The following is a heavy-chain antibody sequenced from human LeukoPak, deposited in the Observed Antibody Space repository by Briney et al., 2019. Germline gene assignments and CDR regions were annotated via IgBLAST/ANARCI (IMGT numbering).Heavy chain of an antibody. J-gene: IGHJ4*02. Sequence: SETLSLTCAVYGGSFSGYYWSWIRQPPGKGLEWIGEINHSGSTNYNPSLKSRVTISVDTSKNQFSLKLSSVTAADTAVYYCARGAEYCSGGSCYPDFDYWGQGTLVTVSS. D-gene: IGHD2-15*01. CDR2: INHSGST. V-gene: IGHV4-34*01. CDR3: ARGAEYCSGGSCYPDFDY. CDR1: GGSFSGYY.